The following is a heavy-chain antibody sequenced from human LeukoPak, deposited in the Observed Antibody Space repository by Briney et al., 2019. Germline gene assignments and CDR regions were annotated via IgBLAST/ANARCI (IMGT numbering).Heavy chain of an antibody. Sequence: GASVKVSCKASGYTFTGYYMHWVRQAPGQGLEWMGRINPNSGGTNYAQKFQGRVTMTRDTSISTAYMELSRLRSDDTAVYYCARGRIVGVSLIDYWGQGTLVTVSS. D-gene: IGHD1-26*01. CDR2: INPNSGGT. V-gene: IGHV1-2*06. CDR3: ARGRIVGVSLIDY. J-gene: IGHJ4*02. CDR1: GYTFTGYY.